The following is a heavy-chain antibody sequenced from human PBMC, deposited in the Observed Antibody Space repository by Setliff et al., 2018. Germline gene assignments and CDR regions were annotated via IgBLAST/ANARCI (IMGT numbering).Heavy chain of an antibody. CDR1: GGPFSDYY. J-gene: IGHJ4*02. CDR3: ARDMRQPYYFES. D-gene: IGHD1-1*01. CDR2: INPSGTT. V-gene: IGHV4-34*01. Sequence: PSETLSLTCTFYGGPFSDYYWGWVRQTPGKGLEWIAEINPSGTTNYIPSLKSRLTISVDTSKRQFSLKLGSATAADTAVYYCARDMRQPYYFESWGLGTLVTVSS.